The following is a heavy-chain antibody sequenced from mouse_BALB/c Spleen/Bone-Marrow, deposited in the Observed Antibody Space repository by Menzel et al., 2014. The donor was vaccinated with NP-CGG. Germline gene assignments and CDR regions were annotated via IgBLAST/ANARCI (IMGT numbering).Heavy chain of an antibody. CDR1: GFDFSSYW. Sequence: EVQLVESGGGLVQPGGSLKLSCAASGFDFSSYWMSWVRQAPGKGLEWIGEINPDSSTINYTPSLKDKFIISRVNAKNTLYLQKNKVRSEDTAPYYCTRLHYYGYSAYWGQGTLVTVST. CDR2: INPDSSTI. CDR3: TRLHYYGYSAY. V-gene: IGHV4-1*02. J-gene: IGHJ3*01. D-gene: IGHD1-2*01.